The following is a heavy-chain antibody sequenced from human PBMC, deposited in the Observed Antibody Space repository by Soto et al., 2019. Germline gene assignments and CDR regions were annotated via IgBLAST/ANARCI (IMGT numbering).Heavy chain of an antibody. CDR2: VFGNGAGTP. D-gene: IGHD2-15*01. Sequence: SETLSLTCSVSGGTFTGDYWSWIRQPAGKGLQWIGRVFGNGAGTPIYNSLLKSRARMSADPSKRQFSLTLTSVTAADPAVYYCARDLPPYGGRRSPPTGAFEDWGQGIMVTVSS. V-gene: IGHV4-4*07. CDR3: ARDLPPYGGRRSPPTGAFED. J-gene: IGHJ4*02. CDR1: GGTFTGDY.